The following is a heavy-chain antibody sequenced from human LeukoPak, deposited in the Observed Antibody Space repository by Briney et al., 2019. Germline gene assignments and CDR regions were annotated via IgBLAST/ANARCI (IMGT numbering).Heavy chain of an antibody. D-gene: IGHD2-2*01. CDR1: GGSFSGYY. CDR2: INHSGST. J-gene: IGHJ4*01. V-gene: IGHV4-34*01. Sequence: SETLSLTCAVYGGSFSGYYWSWIRQPPGKGLEWIGEINHSGSTNYNPSLKSRVTISVDTSKNQFSLKLSSVTAADTAVYYCARFRPGRYCRSTSCRVGYFDYWGQGTLVTVSS. CDR3: ARFRPGRYCRSTSCRVGYFDY.